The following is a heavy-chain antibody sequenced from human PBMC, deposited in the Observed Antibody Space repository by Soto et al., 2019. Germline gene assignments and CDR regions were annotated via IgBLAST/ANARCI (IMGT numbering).Heavy chain of an antibody. Sequence: ASVKVACKASGYTFTSYYMHWVRQAPGQGLEWMGIINPSGGSTSYAQKFQGRVTMTRDTSTSTVYMELSSLRSEDTAVYYCATESHDYGDFDAFDIWGQGTMVTVSS. CDR3: ATESHDYGDFDAFDI. CDR2: INPSGGST. J-gene: IGHJ3*02. CDR1: GYTFTSYY. V-gene: IGHV1-46*01. D-gene: IGHD4-17*01.